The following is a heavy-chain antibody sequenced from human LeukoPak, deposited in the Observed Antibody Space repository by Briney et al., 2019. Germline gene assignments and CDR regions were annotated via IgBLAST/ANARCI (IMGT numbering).Heavy chain of an antibody. V-gene: IGHV3-7*03. CDR3: AKDGGLWVSAHWGDS. Sequence: GGSLRLSCAASGFTFSSYWMSWVRQAPGKGLEWVANIKQDGSEKYYVDSVKGRFTISRDNAKNSLCLQMNSLRAEDTAVYYCAKDGGLWVSAHWGDSWGRGTLVTVSS. D-gene: IGHD7-27*01. J-gene: IGHJ4*02. CDR1: GFTFSSYW. CDR2: IKQDGSEK.